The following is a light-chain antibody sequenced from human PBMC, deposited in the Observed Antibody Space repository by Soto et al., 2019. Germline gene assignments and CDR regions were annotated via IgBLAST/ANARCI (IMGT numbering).Light chain of an antibody. CDR2: YDN. CDR1: NIGSKS. CDR3: QVWDSSSDHVV. V-gene: IGLV3-21*04. Sequence: SYELTQPPSVSVAPGKTARITCGGNNIGSKSVHWYQQKPGQAPVLVIYYDNDRPSGIPERFSGSNSGNTATLTISGVEAGDEADYYCQVWDSSSDHVVFGGGTKLTVL. J-gene: IGLJ2*01.